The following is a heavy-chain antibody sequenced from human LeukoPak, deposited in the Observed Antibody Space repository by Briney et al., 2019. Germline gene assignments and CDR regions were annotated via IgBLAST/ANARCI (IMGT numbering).Heavy chain of an antibody. V-gene: IGHV1-2*06. D-gene: IGHD2-15*01. CDR3: ARTIYCSGGSCYSVFDY. Sequence: ASVKVSCRASGYTFTDYYMHWVRQAPGQGLEWMGRINPNSGGTNYAQKFQGRVTMTRDTSISTAYMELSRLRSDDTAVYYCARTIYCSGGSCYSVFDYWGQGTLVTVSP. CDR1: GYTFTDYY. CDR2: INPNSGGT. J-gene: IGHJ4*02.